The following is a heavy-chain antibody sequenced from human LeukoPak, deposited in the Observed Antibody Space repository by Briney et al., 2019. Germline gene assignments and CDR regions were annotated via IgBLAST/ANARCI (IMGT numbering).Heavy chain of an antibody. V-gene: IGHV1-8*01. CDR1: GYTFTSYD. Sequence: ASVKVSCKASGYTFTSYDINWVRQATGQGLEWMGWMNPNSGNTGYAQKFQGRVTMTRNTSISTAYMELSSLRSEDAAVYYCARAVRVRGVIMYYFDYWRQGTLDTVSS. CDR3: ARAVRVRGVIMYYFDY. D-gene: IGHD3-10*01. J-gene: IGHJ4*02. CDR2: MNPNSGNT.